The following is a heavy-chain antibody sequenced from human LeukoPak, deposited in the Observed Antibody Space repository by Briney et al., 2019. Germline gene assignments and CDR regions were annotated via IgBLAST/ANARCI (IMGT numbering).Heavy chain of an antibody. CDR1: GFTFSSYG. Sequence: GGSLRLSCAASGFTFSSYGMHWVSQAPGKGLEWVAVISYDGSNKYYADSVKGRFTISRDNYKNTLYLQMNSLRAEDTAVYYCSKDRPPTDYWGQGTLVTVSS. CDR3: SKDRPPTDY. CDR2: ISYDGSNK. V-gene: IGHV3-30*18. J-gene: IGHJ4*02.